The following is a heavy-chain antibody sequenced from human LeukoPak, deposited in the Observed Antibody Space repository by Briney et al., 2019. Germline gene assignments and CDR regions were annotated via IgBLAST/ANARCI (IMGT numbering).Heavy chain of an antibody. CDR2: MNPNSGNT. CDR1: GYTFTSYD. J-gene: IGHJ5*02. Sequence: ASVKVSCKASGYTFTSYDINWVRQATGQGLEWMGWMNPNSGNTGYAQKFQGRVTITRNTSISTAYMELSSLRSEDTAVYYCARGRGYCSGGSCYSWDNWFDPWGQGTLVTVSS. D-gene: IGHD2-15*01. V-gene: IGHV1-8*03. CDR3: ARGRGYCSGGSCYSWDNWFDP.